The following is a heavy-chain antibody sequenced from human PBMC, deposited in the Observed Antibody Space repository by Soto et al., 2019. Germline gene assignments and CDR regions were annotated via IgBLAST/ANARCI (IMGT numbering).Heavy chain of an antibody. Sequence: PGGSLRLSCAASGFTFSSYDMSWVRQAPGKGLEWVSAISGSGGSTYYADSVKGRFTISRDNSKNTLYLQMNSLRAEDTAVYYCAKVLGLSIWGSYRYFDFWGQGTLVTVSS. CDR1: GFTFSSYD. CDR3: AKVLGLSIWGSYRYFDF. D-gene: IGHD3-16*02. V-gene: IGHV3-23*01. CDR2: ISGSGGST. J-gene: IGHJ4*02.